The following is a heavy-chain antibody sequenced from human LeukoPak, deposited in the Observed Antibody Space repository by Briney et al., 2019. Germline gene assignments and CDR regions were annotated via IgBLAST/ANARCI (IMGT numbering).Heavy chain of an antibody. J-gene: IGHJ4*02. D-gene: IGHD3-16*01. CDR3: ARSPLRGGSPIDY. CDR2: INHSGST. Sequence: TSETLSLTCAVYGGSFSGYYWSWIRQPPGKGLEWIGEINHSGSTNYNPSLKSRVTMSVDTSKNQFSLKLSSVTAADTAVYYCARSPLRGGSPIDYWGQGTLVTVSS. CDR1: GGSFSGYY. V-gene: IGHV4-34*01.